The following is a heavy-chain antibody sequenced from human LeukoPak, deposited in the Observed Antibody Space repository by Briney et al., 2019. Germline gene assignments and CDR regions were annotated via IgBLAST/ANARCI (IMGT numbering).Heavy chain of an antibody. CDR1: GGSISGSRNY. J-gene: IGHJ4*02. CDR2: IYYTGST. D-gene: IGHD3-22*01. CDR3: AREGTKGYYDISGYTDY. V-gene: IGHV4-39*07. Sequence: PSETLSLTCTVSGGSISGSRNYWGWIRQPPRKGLEWIGSIYYTGSTAYKSSLKSRVTISIDTSKNQFSLKMSSVTAADTAVYYCAREGTKGYYDISGYTDYWGQGTLVTVSS.